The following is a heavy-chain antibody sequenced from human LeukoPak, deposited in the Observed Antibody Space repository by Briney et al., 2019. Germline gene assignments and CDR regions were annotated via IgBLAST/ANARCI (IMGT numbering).Heavy chain of an antibody. CDR3: ARLDFSSWWNVRQIWFDP. Sequence: SETLSLTCTVSGGSISSSSYYWGWIRQPPGKGLEWIGSIYYSGSTYYNPSLKSRVTISVDTSKNQFSLKLSSVTAADTAVYYCARLDFSSWWNVRQIWFDPWGQGTLVTVSS. CDR1: GGSISSSSYY. J-gene: IGHJ5*02. V-gene: IGHV4-39*01. D-gene: IGHD6-13*01. CDR2: IYYSGST.